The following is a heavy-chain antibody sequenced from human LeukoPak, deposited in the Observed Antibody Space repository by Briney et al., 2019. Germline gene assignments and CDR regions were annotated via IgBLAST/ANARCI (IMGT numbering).Heavy chain of an antibody. CDR1: GFTFSSYN. V-gene: IGHV3-21*06. CDR2: ISHSSSYI. D-gene: IGHD2-21*01. CDR3: ARDSAAYMCGFVGF. J-gene: IGHJ4*02. Sequence: PGGSLRLSCAASGFTFSSYNMNWVRQAPGKGLEWVSSISHSSSYIYYADSVKGRFTISRDNAKNSLDLQMNSLRAEDTAVYYCARDSAAYMCGFVGFWGQGTLVTVSS.